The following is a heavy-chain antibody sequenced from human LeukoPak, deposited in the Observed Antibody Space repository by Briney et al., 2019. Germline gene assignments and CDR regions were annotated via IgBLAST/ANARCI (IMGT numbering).Heavy chain of an antibody. J-gene: IGHJ4*02. D-gene: IGHD3-22*01. CDR2: IYSGGST. V-gene: IGHV3-53*01. CDR3: ARGPHDSSGYYQLPDY. Sequence: QAGGSLRLSCAASGFTVSSNYMSWVRQAPGKGLEWVSVIYSGGSTYYADSVKGRFTIPRDNSKNTLYLQMNSLRAEDTAVYYCARGPHDSSGYYQLPDYWGQGTLVTVSS. CDR1: GFTVSSNY.